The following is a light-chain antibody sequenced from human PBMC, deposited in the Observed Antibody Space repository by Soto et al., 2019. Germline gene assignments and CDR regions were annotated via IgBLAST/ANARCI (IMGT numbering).Light chain of an antibody. CDR2: DND. Sequence: QSVLTQPPSVSAAPGQKVTISCSGSSSNIGNKYVFWYQQLPGTAPNLLIYDNDKRPSGIPDRFSGSKSGTSATLGITGLQTGDEADYYCAPWDRRRSVGVFGGGTKLTVL. J-gene: IGLJ2*01. CDR1: SSNIGNKY. V-gene: IGLV1-51*01. CDR3: APWDRRRSVGV.